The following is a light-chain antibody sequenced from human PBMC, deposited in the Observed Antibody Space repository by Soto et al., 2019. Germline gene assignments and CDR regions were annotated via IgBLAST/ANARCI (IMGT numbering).Light chain of an antibody. CDR2: AAS. J-gene: IGKJ1*01. Sequence: EIVLTQSPGTLSLSPGERATLTCRASQSVSSSFLAWYQQRPGQAPRLLMFAASKTAPGIPDRFSGSGSGTDFTLTISGREPEVLAVFSCQEYGTSRTFGKGTRGKIK. V-gene: IGKV3-20*01. CDR3: QEYGTSRT. CDR1: QSVSSSF.